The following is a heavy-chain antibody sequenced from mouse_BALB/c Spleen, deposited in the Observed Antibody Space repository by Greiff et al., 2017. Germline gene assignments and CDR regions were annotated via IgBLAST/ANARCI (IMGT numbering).Heavy chain of an antibody. Sequence: EVQLQESGPELVKPGASVMISCKASGYTFTDYNMHWVKQSHGKSLEWIGYIYPYNGGTGYNQKFKSKATLTVDNSSSTAYMELRSLTSEDSAVYYCARNGNYPLYWYFDVWGAGTTVTVSS. V-gene: IGHV1S29*02. CDR3: ARNGNYPLYWYFDV. D-gene: IGHD2-1*01. J-gene: IGHJ1*01. CDR1: GYTFTDYN. CDR2: IYPYNGGT.